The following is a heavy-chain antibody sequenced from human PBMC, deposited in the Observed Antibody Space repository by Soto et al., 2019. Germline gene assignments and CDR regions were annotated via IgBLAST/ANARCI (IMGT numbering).Heavy chain of an antibody. CDR1: GGSISSSSYY. Sequence: SETLSLTCTVSGGSISSSSYYWGWIRQPPGKGLEWIGSIYYSGSTYYNPSLKSRVTISVDTSKNQFSLKLSSGTAADTAVYYCARQKVGATDYWGQGTLVTVSS. CDR2: IYYSGST. J-gene: IGHJ4*02. D-gene: IGHD1-26*01. CDR3: ARQKVGATDY. V-gene: IGHV4-39*01.